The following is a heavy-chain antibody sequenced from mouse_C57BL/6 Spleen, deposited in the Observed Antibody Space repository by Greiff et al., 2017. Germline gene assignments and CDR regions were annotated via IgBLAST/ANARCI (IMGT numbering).Heavy chain of an antibody. J-gene: IGHJ2*01. V-gene: IGHV1-15*01. Sequence: VQLQQSGAELVRPGASVTLSCKASGYTFTDYEMHWVKQTPVHGLEWIGAIDPETGGTAYNQKFKGKAILTADKSSSTAYMELLSLTSEDSAVYYCTRFHSYGSSLFDYWGQGTTLTVSS. CDR2: IDPETGGT. CDR3: TRFHSYGSSLFDY. D-gene: IGHD1-1*01. CDR1: GYTFTDYE.